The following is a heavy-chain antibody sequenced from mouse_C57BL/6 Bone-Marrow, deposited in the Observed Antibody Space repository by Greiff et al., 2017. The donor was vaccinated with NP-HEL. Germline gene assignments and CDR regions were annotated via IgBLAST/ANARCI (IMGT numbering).Heavy chain of an antibody. Sequence: EVQLQQSGAELVRPGASVKLSCTASGFNIKDDYMHWVKQRPEQGLEWIGWIDPENGDTEYASKFQGKATITADTSSNTAYLQLSSLTSEDTAVYYCNPTMVTSWFAYWGQGTLVTVSA. D-gene: IGHD2-9*01. CDR1: GFNIKDDY. V-gene: IGHV14-4*01. J-gene: IGHJ3*01. CDR3: NPTMVTSWFAY. CDR2: IDPENGDT.